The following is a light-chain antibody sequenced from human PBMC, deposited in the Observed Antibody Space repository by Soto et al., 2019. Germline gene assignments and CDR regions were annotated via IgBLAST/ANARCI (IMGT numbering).Light chain of an antibody. V-gene: IGKV1-39*01. CDR1: QSISSY. CDR2: AAS. Sequence: DVQMRQSPSSLSASLGDRVTMTCRASQSISSYLNWYQHKPGKAPKLLIYAASTLQSGVPSRFSGSGSGTDFTLTISCLQSEDFATYYCQQYYSYPPTFGQGTKV. J-gene: IGKJ1*01. CDR3: QQYYSYPPT.